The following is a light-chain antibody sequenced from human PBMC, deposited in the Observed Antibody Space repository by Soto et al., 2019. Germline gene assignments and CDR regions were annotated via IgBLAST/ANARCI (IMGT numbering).Light chain of an antibody. J-gene: IGKJ4*01. V-gene: IGKV3-20*01. CDR2: ATS. CDR3: QQYGGSPLT. Sequence: ENVLTQSPGTLSLSPGERATLSCRASQSVSSSYLAWYQQRPGQAPRLLIYATSNRAAGIPDRFSGSGSGTDFTLTITRLEPEDSAVYYCQQYGGSPLTFGGGTKVDIK. CDR1: QSVSSSY.